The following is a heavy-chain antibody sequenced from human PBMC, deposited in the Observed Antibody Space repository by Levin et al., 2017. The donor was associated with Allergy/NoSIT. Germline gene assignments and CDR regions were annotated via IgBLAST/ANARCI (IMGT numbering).Heavy chain of an antibody. CDR1: GFIFSSYG. J-gene: IGHJ4*02. CDR2: IGSSSSAI. CDR3: AREWRSCDSNTCYNFYFEL. D-gene: IGHD2-2*02. V-gene: IGHV3-48*02. Sequence: GGSLRLSCAASGFIFSSYGMNWVRQAPGKGLEWVSYIGSSSSAIYYADSVKGRFTVSRDNAKNSLFLQMNSLRDEDTAVYYCAREWRSCDSNTCYNFYFELWGQGTQVTVSS.